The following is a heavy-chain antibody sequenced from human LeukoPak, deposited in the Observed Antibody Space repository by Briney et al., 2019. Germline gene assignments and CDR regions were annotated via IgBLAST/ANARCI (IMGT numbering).Heavy chain of an antibody. Sequence: SETLSLTCAVYGVSFSDYYWSWIRQHPGKGLEWIGYIYYSGSTYYNPSLKSRVTISVDTSKNQFSLKLSSVTAADTAVYYCARDSGSGSSGNWFDPWGQGTLVTVSS. CDR3: ARDSGSGSSGNWFDP. V-gene: IGHV4-31*11. CDR2: IYYSGST. D-gene: IGHD1-26*01. CDR1: GVSFSDYY. J-gene: IGHJ5*02.